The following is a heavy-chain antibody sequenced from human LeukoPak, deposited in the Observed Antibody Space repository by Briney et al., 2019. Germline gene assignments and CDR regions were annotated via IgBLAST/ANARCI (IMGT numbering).Heavy chain of an antibody. CDR2: INGDGSSA. Sequence: GGSLRLSCAASGFTFRSYWMHWVRQGPEKRPVWVSRINGDGSSATYADSVKGRFTISRDNAKNTLFLQMNSLGAEDTAVYYCAREYYYGSGSHNYYYGMDVWGQGTTVTVSS. V-gene: IGHV3-74*03. J-gene: IGHJ6*02. CDR1: GFTFRSYW. D-gene: IGHD3-10*01. CDR3: AREYYYGSGSHNYYYGMDV.